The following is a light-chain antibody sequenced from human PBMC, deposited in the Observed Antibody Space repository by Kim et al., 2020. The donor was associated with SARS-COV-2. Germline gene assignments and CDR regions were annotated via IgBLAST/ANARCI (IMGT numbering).Light chain of an antibody. J-gene: IGKJ4*01. V-gene: IGKV3-15*01. CDR3: QQYKIWPLT. CDR2: GVS. CDR1: QSVGDD. Sequence: SVSPGERITLSCRTSQSVGDDLAWYQQRPGQAPRLLIYGVSTRATGVPARFSGSGSGTEFTVTISSLQSEDFTVYYCQQYKIWPLTFGGGTKVDIK.